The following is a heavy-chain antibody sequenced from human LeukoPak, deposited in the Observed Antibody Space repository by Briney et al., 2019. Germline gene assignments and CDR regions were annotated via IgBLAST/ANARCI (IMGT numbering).Heavy chain of an antibody. J-gene: IGHJ4*02. CDR2: IPYDGSNK. D-gene: IGHD5-12*01. CDR3: ARADIVATIPFDY. V-gene: IGHV3-30*04. CDR1: GFTFSSYA. Sequence: PGGSLRLSCAASGFTFSSYAMHWVRQAPGKGLEWVAVIPYDGSNKYYADSVKGRFTISRDNSKNTLYLQMNSLRAEDTAVYYCARADIVATIPFDYWGQGTLVTVSS.